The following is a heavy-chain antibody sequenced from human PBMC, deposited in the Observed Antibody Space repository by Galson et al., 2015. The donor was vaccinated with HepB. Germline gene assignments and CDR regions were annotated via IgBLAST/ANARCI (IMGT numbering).Heavy chain of an antibody. CDR1: GGTFSSYT. Sequence: SVKVSCKASGGTFSSYTISWVRQAPGQGLEWMGRIIPILGIANYAQKFQGRVTITADKSTSTAYMELSSLRSEDTAVYYCASQRVTRDQDYYYYGMDVWGQGTTVTVSS. V-gene: IGHV1-69*02. CDR2: IIPILGIA. J-gene: IGHJ6*02. D-gene: IGHD4-23*01. CDR3: ASQRVTRDQDYYYYGMDV.